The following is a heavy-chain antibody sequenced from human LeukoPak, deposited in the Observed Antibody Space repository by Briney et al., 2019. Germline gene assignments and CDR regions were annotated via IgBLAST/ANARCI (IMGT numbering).Heavy chain of an antibody. CDR3: AKETRGSYSDY. Sequence: GGSLRLSSAAPGFTFSSSGMHWVRQAPGKGLEWVAFVSYDGSNRYYADSVKGRFTISRDNSKNTLYLQMNSLRAEDTAVYYCAKETRGSYSDYWGQGTLVTVSS. V-gene: IGHV3-30*02. CDR2: VSYDGSNR. CDR1: GFTFSSSG. J-gene: IGHJ4*02. D-gene: IGHD5-12*01.